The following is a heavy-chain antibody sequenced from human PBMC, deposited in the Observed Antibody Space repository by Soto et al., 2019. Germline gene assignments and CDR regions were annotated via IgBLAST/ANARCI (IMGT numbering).Heavy chain of an antibody. CDR2: IIPILGIA. J-gene: IGHJ4*02. CDR1: GGTFSSYT. D-gene: IGHD3-9*01. Sequence: QVQLVQSGAEVKKPGSSVKVSCKASGGTFSSYTISWVRQAPGQGLEWMGRIIPILGIANYAQKFQGRVTITADKSTSTAYMELSSLRSEDTAVYYCARGGNDILTGYSDYWGQGTLVTVSS. CDR3: ARGGNDILTGYSDY. V-gene: IGHV1-69*02.